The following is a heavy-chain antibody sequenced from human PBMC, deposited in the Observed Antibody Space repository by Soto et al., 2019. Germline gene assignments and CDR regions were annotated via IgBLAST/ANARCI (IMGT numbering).Heavy chain of an antibody. CDR2: ISSSGSTI. Sequence: EVQLVESGGGLVQPGGSLRLSCAASGFTCSSYEMNWVRQAPRKGLEWVSYISSSGSTIYYADSVKGRFTISRDNASNLLYWEINSLRAEDTAVYYCPTEPVQSSNSWYMKYLAYCGQGTRVTVSS. CDR1: GFTCSSYE. CDR3: PTEPVQSSNSWYMKYLAY. V-gene: IGHV3-48*03. J-gene: IGHJ4*02. D-gene: IGHD6-13*01.